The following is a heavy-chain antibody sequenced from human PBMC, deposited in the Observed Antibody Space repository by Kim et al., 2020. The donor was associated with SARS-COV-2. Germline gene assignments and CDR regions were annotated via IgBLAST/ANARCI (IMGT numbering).Heavy chain of an antibody. CDR1: GGTFSSYA. CDR3: ARGAHCSGGSCYPGTVFGMDV. J-gene: IGHJ6*02. D-gene: IGHD2-15*01. Sequence: SVKVSCEASGGTFSSYAISWVRQAPGQGLEWMGGIIPIFGTANYAQKFQGRVTITADESTSTAYMELSSLRSEDTAVYYCARGAHCSGGSCYPGTVFGMDVWGQGTTVTVSS. V-gene: IGHV1-69*13. CDR2: IIPIFGTA.